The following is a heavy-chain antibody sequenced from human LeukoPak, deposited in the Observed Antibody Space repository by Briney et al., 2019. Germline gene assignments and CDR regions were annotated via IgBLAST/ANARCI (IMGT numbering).Heavy chain of an antibody. CDR2: ISGSGGTT. J-gene: IGHJ4*02. V-gene: IGHV3-23*01. D-gene: IGHD4/OR15-4a*01. Sequence: PGGSLRLSCAASGFTFSSYAMNWVRQAPGKGLEWVSRISGSGGTTYYADSVKGRFTISRDNSKNTLYLQMNSLRVEDTAVYYCARGSSANSLDYWGQGTLVTVSS. CDR3: ARGSSANSLDY. CDR1: GFTFSSYA.